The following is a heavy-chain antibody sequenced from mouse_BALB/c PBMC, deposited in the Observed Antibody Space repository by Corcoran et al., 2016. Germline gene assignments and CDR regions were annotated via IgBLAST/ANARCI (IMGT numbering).Heavy chain of an antibody. J-gene: IGHJ3*01. V-gene: IGHV1S136*01. Sequence: EDQLQQSGAELVKPVASVKMSCKASEYTFTSYVMHWVKQKPGQVIEWIGYINPYNDGTKYNEKFKGKATLTSDKSSSTAYMELSSLTSEDSAVYYCAWDGSWFAYWGQGTLVTVSA. CDR3: AWDGSWFAY. CDR2: INPYNDGT. D-gene: IGHD2-3*01. CDR1: EYTFTSYV.